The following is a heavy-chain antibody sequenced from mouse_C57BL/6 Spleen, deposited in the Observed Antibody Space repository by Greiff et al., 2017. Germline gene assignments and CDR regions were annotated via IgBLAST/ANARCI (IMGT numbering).Heavy chain of an antibody. CDR1: GFTFTDYY. CDR3: ARYEGSFFDY. Sequence: EVKLQESGGGLVQPGGSLSLSCAASGFTFTDYYMSWVRQPPGKALEWLGFIRNKANGYTTEYSASVKGRFTISRDNSQSILYLQMNALRAEDSATYYCARYEGSFFDYWGQGTTLTVSS. J-gene: IGHJ2*01. D-gene: IGHD1-1*01. CDR2: IRNKANGYTT. V-gene: IGHV7-3*01.